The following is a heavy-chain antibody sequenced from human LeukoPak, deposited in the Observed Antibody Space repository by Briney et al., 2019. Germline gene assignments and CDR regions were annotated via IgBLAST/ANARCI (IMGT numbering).Heavy chain of an antibody. Sequence: SETLSLTCTVSGASISSISYYWGWIRQPPGKGLEWIGNIYYTGSTYYNPSLKSRVTISVDTSKNQFSLKLNSVTAADTAVYYCARVRRSLVFCSDGSCYTNWFDPWGQGTLVTVSS. V-gene: IGHV4-39*01. D-gene: IGHD2-15*01. CDR3: ARVRRSLVFCSDGSCYTNWFDP. CDR2: IYYTGST. J-gene: IGHJ5*02. CDR1: GASISSISYY.